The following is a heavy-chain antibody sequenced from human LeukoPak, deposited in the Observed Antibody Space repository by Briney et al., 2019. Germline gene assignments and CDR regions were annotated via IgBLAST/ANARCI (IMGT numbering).Heavy chain of an antibody. V-gene: IGHV4-39*07. D-gene: IGHD2-2*01. CDR1: GGSISSSSQY. CDR3: ARGRTGYHLLPTKKNNDYYYMDV. CDR2: IYYSGST. Sequence: SETLSLTCTVSGGSISSSSQYWGWIRQPPGKGLEWIGSIYYSGSTYYNPSLKSRVTISVDTSKNQFSLKLASVTVADTAVYYCARGRTGYHLLPTKKNNDYYYMDVWGKGTTVTVSS. J-gene: IGHJ6*03.